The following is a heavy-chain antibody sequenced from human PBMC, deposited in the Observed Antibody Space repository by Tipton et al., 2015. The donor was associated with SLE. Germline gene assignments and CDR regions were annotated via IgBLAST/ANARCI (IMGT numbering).Heavy chain of an antibody. Sequence: SLRLSCAASGFTFSSYAMHWVRQAPGKGLEWVAVISYDGSNKYYADSVKGRFTISRDNSKNTLYLQVNSLRAEDTAVYYCARDETYYGSGGSDYWGQGTLVPVSS. CDR2: ISYDGSNK. J-gene: IGHJ4*02. V-gene: IGHV3-30*04. CDR1: GFTFSSYA. CDR3: ARDETYYGSGGSDY. D-gene: IGHD3-10*01.